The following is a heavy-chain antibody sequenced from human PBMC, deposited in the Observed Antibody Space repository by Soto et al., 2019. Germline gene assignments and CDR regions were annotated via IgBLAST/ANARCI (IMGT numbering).Heavy chain of an antibody. CDR1: GFTFSSYG. Sequence: QVQLVESGGGVVQPGRSLRLSCAASGFTFSSYGMHWVRQAPGKGLEWVSSIWYDGDNKYYADSVKGRFTISRDNCRNTLFLQINSLRAEDTGLYYCVGRCNHNWGDYWGLGTQVTVSS. CDR3: VGRCNHNWGDY. CDR2: IWYDGDNK. V-gene: IGHV3-33*01. J-gene: IGHJ4*02. D-gene: IGHD1-1*01.